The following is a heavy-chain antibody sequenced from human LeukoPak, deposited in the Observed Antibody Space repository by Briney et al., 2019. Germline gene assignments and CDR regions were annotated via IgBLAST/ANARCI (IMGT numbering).Heavy chain of an antibody. D-gene: IGHD3-22*01. CDR2: MNPNSGNT. Sequence: ASVKVSCKGSGYTFTSYDINWVRQATGQGLEWMGWMNPNSGNTGYAQKFQGRVTMTRNTSISTAYMELSSLRSEDTAVYYCARELVFYYDSSGLNWFDPGAREPWSPSPQ. J-gene: IGHJ5*02. CDR1: GYTFTSYD. CDR3: ARELVFYYDSSGLNWFDP. V-gene: IGHV1-8*01.